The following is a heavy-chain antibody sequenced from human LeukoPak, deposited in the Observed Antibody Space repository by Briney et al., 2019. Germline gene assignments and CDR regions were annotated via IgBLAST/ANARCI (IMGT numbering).Heavy chain of an antibody. CDR2: ISSSGGAI. J-gene: IGHJ4*02. CDR1: GFTFSSYE. V-gene: IGHV3-48*03. Sequence: GGSLRLSCAASGFTFSSYEMNLVRLAPGKGLEWGSYISSSGGAIYYPDSVKGRFTISRDNAKNSMYLQMNSRRAEDTDVYYCARDSRIAVAGTFDYWGQGTLVTVSS. CDR3: ARDSRIAVAGTFDY. D-gene: IGHD6-19*01.